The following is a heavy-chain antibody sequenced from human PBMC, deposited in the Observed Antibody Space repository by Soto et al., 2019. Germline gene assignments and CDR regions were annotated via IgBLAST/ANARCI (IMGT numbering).Heavy chain of an antibody. Sequence: GASVKVSCKASGFTFTSSAVQWVRQARGQRLEWIGWIVVGSGNTNYAQKFQERVTITRDMSTSTAYMELSSLRSEDTAVYYCAADQYIVGATDYYYYVMDVWGQGTTVTVSS. CDR3: AADQYIVGATDYYYYVMDV. CDR1: GFTFTSSA. CDR2: IVVGSGNT. J-gene: IGHJ6*02. V-gene: IGHV1-58*01. D-gene: IGHD1-26*01.